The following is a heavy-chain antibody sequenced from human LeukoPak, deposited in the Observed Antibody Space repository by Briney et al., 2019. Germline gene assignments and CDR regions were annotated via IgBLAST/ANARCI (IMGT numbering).Heavy chain of an antibody. CDR2: ISYDGNNK. D-gene: IGHD2-2*01. CDR1: GFTFSSCD. V-gene: IGHV3-30*03. Sequence: GGSLRLSCAASGFTFSSCDMHWVRQAPGKGLEWVAIISYDGNNKYYGDSVKGRFTISRDNAKNSLYLQMNSLRAEDTAVYYCARAPDIVVVPALFDYWGQGTLVTVSS. CDR3: ARAPDIVVVPALFDY. J-gene: IGHJ4*02.